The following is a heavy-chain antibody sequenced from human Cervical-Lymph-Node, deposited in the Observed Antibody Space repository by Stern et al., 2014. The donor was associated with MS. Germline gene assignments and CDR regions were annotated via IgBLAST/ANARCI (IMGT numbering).Heavy chain of an antibody. CDR2: ISTYTGDT. Sequence: QVQLVQSGAEVKKPGASVKVSCKASGYTFPNYGISWVRQAPGQGLEWMGWISTYTGDTHYAQKFQGRVTMTTDTSKTTAYMELRSLRSDDTAVYYCARDVVIVVALHNWFDPWGQGTLVTVSS. D-gene: IGHD2-15*01. J-gene: IGHJ5*02. CDR3: ARDVVIVVALHNWFDP. CDR1: GYTFPNYG. V-gene: IGHV1-18*01.